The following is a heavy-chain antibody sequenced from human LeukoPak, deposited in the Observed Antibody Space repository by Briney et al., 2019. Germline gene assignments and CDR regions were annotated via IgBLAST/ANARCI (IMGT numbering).Heavy chain of an antibody. CDR1: GYSISSGYY. V-gene: IGHV4-38-2*02. J-gene: IGHJ6*02. CDR3: ARDQIVAVAGLRYYYYGMDV. Sequence: SETLSLTCTVSGYSISSGYYWGWIRQPPGKGLEGIGSIYYSGSTYYNPSLKSRVTISVDTAKNQFSLKLSSVTAADTAVYYCARDQIVAVAGLRYYYYGMDVWGQGTTVTVSS. CDR2: IYYSGST. D-gene: IGHD6-19*01.